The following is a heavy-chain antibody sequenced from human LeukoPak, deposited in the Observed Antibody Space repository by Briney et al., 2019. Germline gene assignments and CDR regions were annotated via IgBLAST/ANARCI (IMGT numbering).Heavy chain of an antibody. V-gene: IGHV1-46*01. CDR3: ARGRWRIAAAGQDAFDI. D-gene: IGHD6-13*01. CDR2: INPSGGST. Sequence: ASVKVSCKASGYTFTSYYMHWVRQAPGQGLEWMGIINPSGGSTSYAQKFQGRVTMTRDTSTSTVYMELSSLRSEDTAVYYCARGRWRIAAAGQDAFDIWGQGTMVTVSS. J-gene: IGHJ3*02. CDR1: GYTFTSYY.